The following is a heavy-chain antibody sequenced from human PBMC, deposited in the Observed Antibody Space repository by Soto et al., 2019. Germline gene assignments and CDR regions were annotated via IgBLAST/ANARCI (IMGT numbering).Heavy chain of an antibody. D-gene: IGHD6-6*01. CDR3: ARGSFSSSSSWFDP. V-gene: IGHV4-31*03. J-gene: IGHJ5*02. CDR1: GGSISGGGYY. CDR2: IYYSGRT. Sequence: PSETLSLTCTVSGGSISGGGYYWSWIRQHPGKGLEWIGYIYYSGRTYYNPSLHSRVSIAVDTTENQFSLKLTSVTAADTSVYYCARGSFSSSSSWFDPWGQGTLVTVS.